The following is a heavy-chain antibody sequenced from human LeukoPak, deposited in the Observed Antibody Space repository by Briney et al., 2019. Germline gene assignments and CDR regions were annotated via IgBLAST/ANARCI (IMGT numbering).Heavy chain of an antibody. Sequence: GASVKVSCKASGGTFSSYAISWVRQAPGQGLEWMGRIIPILGIANYAQKFQGRVTITADHSPRTAYMALSSLRSEHTAVYYCARDRGPGYSTSSPFDYWGQGTLVTVSS. CDR3: ARDRGPGYSTSSPFDY. CDR2: IIPILGIA. V-gene: IGHV1-69*04. J-gene: IGHJ4*02. D-gene: IGHD6-6*01. CDR1: GGTFSSYA.